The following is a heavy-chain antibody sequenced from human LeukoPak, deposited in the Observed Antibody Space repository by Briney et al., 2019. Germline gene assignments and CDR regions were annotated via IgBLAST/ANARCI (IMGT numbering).Heavy chain of an antibody. Sequence: PSETLSLTCTVSGGSISSYYWSWIRQPAGKGLEWIGRIYTSGSTNYNPSLKSRVTMSVDTSKNQFSLKLSSVTAADTAVYDCARDWPYSSSWYWFDPWGQGTLVTVSS. CDR3: ARDWPYSSSWYWFDP. CDR1: GGSISSYY. J-gene: IGHJ5*02. V-gene: IGHV4-4*07. D-gene: IGHD6-13*01. CDR2: IYTSGST.